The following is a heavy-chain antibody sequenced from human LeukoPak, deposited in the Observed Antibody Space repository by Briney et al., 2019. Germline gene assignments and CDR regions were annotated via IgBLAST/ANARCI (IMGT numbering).Heavy chain of an antibody. CDR3: ARPAGYSSGWYPWVDT. D-gene: IGHD6-19*01. CDR2: IYSGGST. V-gene: IGHV3-66*04. CDR1: GFTVSSNY. J-gene: IGHJ5*02. Sequence: GGSLRLSCADSGFTVSSNYMRWVRQAPGKGLEWVSVIYSGGSTHYADSVKGRFTISRDNSKNTLYLQMNSLRAEDTAVYFWARPAGYSSGWYPWVDTWGQGTLVTVSS.